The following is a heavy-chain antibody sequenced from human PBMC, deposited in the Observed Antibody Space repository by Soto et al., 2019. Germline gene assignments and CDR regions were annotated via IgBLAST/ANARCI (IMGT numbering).Heavy chain of an antibody. CDR3: ARAVAVAADFDY. CDR2: INPSGGTT. D-gene: IGHD6-19*01. V-gene: IGHV1-46*01. J-gene: IGHJ4*02. CDR1: GYTFTSYY. Sequence: ASVKVSCKASGYTFTSYYMHWVRQAPGQGLEWMGIINPSGGTTNYAQNFQGRVTMTRDTSASTAYMELSSLKSEDTAVYYCARAVAVAADFDYWGQG.